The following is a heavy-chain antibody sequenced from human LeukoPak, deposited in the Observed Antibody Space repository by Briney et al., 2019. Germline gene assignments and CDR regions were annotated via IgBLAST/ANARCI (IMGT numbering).Heavy chain of an antibody. CDR1: GVPFSGYY. V-gene: IGHV4-34*01. Sequence: PSETLSLTCAVYGVPFSGYYWSWIRQPPGKGLEWIGEINHSGSTNYNPSLRRRVTISVDTAKNQFCLKVSSVTAADTAVYYCARFVLDSSGYYGWFDPWGQGTLVTVSS. D-gene: IGHD3-22*01. CDR3: ARFVLDSSGYYGWFDP. J-gene: IGHJ5*02. CDR2: INHSGST.